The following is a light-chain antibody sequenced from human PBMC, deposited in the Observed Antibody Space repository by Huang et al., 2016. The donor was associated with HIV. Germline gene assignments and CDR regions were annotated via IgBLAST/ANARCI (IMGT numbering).Light chain of an antibody. CDR3: QQSYSTPRT. CDR2: AAG. CDR1: QSISSD. V-gene: IGKV1-39*01. Sequence: DIQMTQSPSSLSASVGDRVTITCRASQSISSDVNWYQQKPGKAPKPLIYAAGRLQSGVPARFSGSGSGTDCTLTISSRQPEDFATYHCQQSYSTPRTLGQGTEVEIK. J-gene: IGKJ1*01.